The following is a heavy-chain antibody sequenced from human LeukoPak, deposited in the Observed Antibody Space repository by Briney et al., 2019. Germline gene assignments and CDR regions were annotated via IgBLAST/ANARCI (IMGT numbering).Heavy chain of an antibody. J-gene: IGHJ4*02. CDR2: ISYDGSNK. V-gene: IGHV3-30*18. D-gene: IGHD6-13*01. Sequence: GSLRLSCAASGFTFSSYGMHWVRQAPGKGLEWVAVISYDGSNKYYADSVKGRFTISRDNSKNTLYLQMNSLRAEDTAVYYCANSISSSWYSPDYWGQGTLVTVSS. CDR1: GFTFSSYG. CDR3: ANSISSSWYSPDY.